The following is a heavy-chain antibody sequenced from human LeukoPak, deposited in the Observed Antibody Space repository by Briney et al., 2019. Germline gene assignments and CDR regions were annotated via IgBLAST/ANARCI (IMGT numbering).Heavy chain of an antibody. V-gene: IGHV1-8*01. CDR2: MNPNSGNT. D-gene: IGHD4/OR15-4a*01. CDR3: ARRASDYDSFDY. CDR1: GYTFTSYD. J-gene: IGHJ4*02. Sequence: GASVKVSCKASGYTFTSYDINWVRQATGQGLGWMGWMNPNSGNTGYAQKFQGRVTMTRNTSISTAYMELSSLRSEDTAVYYCARRASDYDSFDYWGQGTLVTVSS.